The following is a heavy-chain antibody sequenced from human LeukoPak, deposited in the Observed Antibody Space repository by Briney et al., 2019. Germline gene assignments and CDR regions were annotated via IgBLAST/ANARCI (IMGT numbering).Heavy chain of an antibody. CDR1: GFTFSNYA. V-gene: IGHV3-23*01. CDR3: ARDLGCSTSSCRYNWFDP. Sequence: PGGSLRLSCAASGFTFSNYAMTWVRQAPGEGLESVAFISQSGGRSTDYADSVRGRFTISRDNSKDTLYLQMNSLRANDTAVYHCARDLGCSTSSCRYNWFDPWGQGTLVTVAS. J-gene: IGHJ5*02. CDR2: ISQSGGRST. D-gene: IGHD2-2*01.